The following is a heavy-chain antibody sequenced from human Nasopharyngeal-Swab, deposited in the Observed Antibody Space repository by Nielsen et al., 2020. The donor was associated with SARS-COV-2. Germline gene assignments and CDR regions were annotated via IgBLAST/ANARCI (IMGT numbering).Heavy chain of an antibody. CDR2: ISAYNGNT. CDR3: AAIKYDYVWGNYRYTQNLNWFDP. D-gene: IGHD3-16*02. V-gene: IGHV1-18*01. J-gene: IGHJ5*02. Sequence: WVRQAPGQGLEWMGWISAYNGNTNYAQKLQGRVTMTTDTSTSTAYMELRSLRSDDTAVYYCAAIKYDYVWGNYRYTQNLNWFDPWGQGTLVTVSS.